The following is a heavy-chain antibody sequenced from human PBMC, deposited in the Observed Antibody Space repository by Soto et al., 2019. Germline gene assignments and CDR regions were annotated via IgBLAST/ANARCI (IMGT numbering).Heavy chain of an antibody. CDR1: GGSFSGYY. CDR2: IYYSGST. CDR3: ARGYGDYVLDF. Sequence: SETLSLTCAVYGGSFSGYYWSWIRQPPGKGLEWIGYIYYSGSTNYNPSLKSRVTISVDTSKNQFSLKLTSVTAADTAVYYCARGYGDYVLDFWGQGTLVTVSS. V-gene: IGHV4-59*08. D-gene: IGHD4-17*01. J-gene: IGHJ4*02.